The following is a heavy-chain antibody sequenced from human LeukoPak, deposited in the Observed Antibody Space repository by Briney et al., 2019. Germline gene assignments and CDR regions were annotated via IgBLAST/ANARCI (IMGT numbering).Heavy chain of an antibody. Sequence: SVTLSLTCAVYGGSFSGYYWSWIRQPPGKGLEWIGEINHSGSTNYNPSLKSRVTISVDTSKNQFSLKLSSVTAADTAVYYCASVSNSSGYYYSDYWGQGTLVTVSS. V-gene: IGHV4-34*01. J-gene: IGHJ4*02. CDR1: GGSFSGYY. CDR3: ASVSNSSGYYYSDY. CDR2: INHSGST. D-gene: IGHD3-22*01.